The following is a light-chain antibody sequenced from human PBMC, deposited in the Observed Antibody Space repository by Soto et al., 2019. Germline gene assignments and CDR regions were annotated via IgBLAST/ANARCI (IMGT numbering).Light chain of an antibody. Sequence: SYELTQPPSVSVSPGQTARITCSGDALPKQYAYWYQQKPGQAPVLVIYKDSERPSGIPERFSGSSSGTTVTLTISGVQAEDEADYYCQSADSSGTYHVVFGGRTKVTVL. CDR2: KDS. V-gene: IGLV3-25*02. J-gene: IGLJ2*01. CDR3: QSADSSGTYHVV. CDR1: ALPKQY.